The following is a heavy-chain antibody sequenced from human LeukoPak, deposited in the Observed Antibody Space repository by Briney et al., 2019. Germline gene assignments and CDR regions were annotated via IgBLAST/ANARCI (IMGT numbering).Heavy chain of an antibody. Sequence: SETLSLTCTVSGGSISSYYWSWIRQPPGKGLEWIGYIYYSGSTNYNPSLKSRVTISVDTSKNQFSLKLSSVTAADTAVYCCARHSRSSWSNVYYFDYWGQGTLVTVSS. CDR1: GGSISSYY. D-gene: IGHD6-13*01. CDR3: ARHSRSSWSNVYYFDY. J-gene: IGHJ4*02. V-gene: IGHV4-59*08. CDR2: IYYSGST.